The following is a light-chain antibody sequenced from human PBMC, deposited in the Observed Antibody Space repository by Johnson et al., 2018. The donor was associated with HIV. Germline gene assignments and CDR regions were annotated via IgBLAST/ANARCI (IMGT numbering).Light chain of an antibody. Sequence: QSVLTQPPSVSAAPGQKVNISCSGSSSNIGNNYVSWYQQLPGTAPKVLIYDNHKRPSGIPDRVSCSKSGTSATLGITGLQTGDEADYYCGTWDSSLSVYVFGTGTKVTVL. CDR3: GTWDSSLSVYV. V-gene: IGLV1-51*01. J-gene: IGLJ1*01. CDR2: DNH. CDR1: SSNIGNNY.